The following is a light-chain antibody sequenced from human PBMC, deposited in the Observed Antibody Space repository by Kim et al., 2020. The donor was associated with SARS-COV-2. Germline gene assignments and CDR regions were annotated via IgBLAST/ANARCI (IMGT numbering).Light chain of an antibody. J-gene: IGLJ2*01. CDR3: CSFAAP. V-gene: IGLV2-11*01. Sequence: QSALTQSRSVSGSPGQSVTISCTGTTSDVGSYNYVSWYQQHPGRAPKLIIYDVTKRPSGVPDRFSGSKSGNTASLTVSGLQAEDEADYYCCSFAAPFGGGTQLTVL. CDR1: TSDVGSYNY. CDR2: DVT.